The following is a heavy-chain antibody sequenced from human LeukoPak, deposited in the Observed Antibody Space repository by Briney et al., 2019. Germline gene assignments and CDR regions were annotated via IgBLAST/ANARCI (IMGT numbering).Heavy chain of an antibody. CDR3: ARGRVAAAGKGRKYSSGWPFDY. Sequence: PSGTLSLTCAVSGGSISSSNWWSWVRQPPGKGLEWIGEIYHSGSTNYNPSLKSRVTISVDTSKNQFSLKLSSVTAADTAVYYCARGRVAAAGKGRKYSSGWPFDYWGQGTLVTVSS. D-gene: IGHD6-19*01. CDR2: IYHSGST. V-gene: IGHV4-4*02. CDR1: GGSISSSNW. J-gene: IGHJ4*02.